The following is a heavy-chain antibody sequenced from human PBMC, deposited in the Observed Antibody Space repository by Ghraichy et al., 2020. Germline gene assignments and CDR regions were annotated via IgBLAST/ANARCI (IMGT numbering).Heavy chain of an antibody. CDR1: GFILRNHG. CDR2: LRSDESNK. J-gene: IGHJ4*02. V-gene: IGHV3-30*02. CDR3: AKDEAEGSTSSGSFDY. D-gene: IGHD6-19*01. Sequence: GGSLRLSCAASGFILRNHGMHWVRQAPGKGLEWVAFLRSDESNKYYIDSVKGRFTISRDNSGNTLYLHMNSLRVEDTALYYCAKDEAEGSTSSGSFDYWGQGTLVAVSS.